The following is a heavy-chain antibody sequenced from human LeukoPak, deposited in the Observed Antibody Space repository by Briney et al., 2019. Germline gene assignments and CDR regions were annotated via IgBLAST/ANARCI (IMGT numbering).Heavy chain of an antibody. CDR1: GLTFDDYA. CDR2: ISWNSGSI. J-gene: IGHJ4*02. CDR3: AKGTTYSSGFDY. D-gene: IGHD6-19*01. V-gene: IGHV3-9*01. Sequence: PGGSLRLSCAASGLTFDDYAMHWVGQAPGKGLEGVSGISWNSGSIGYADSVKGRFTISRDNAKNSLYLQMNSLRAEDTALYYCAKGTTYSSGFDYWGQGTLVTVSS.